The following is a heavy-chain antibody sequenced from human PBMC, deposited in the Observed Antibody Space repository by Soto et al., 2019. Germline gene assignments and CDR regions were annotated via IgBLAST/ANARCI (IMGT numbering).Heavy chain of an antibody. J-gene: IGHJ4*02. CDR3: ARDPYSYGTKFGYFDY. CDR2: ISYDGSNK. Sequence: QVQLVESGGGVVQPGRSLRLSCAASGFTFSSYAMHWVRQAPGKGLEWVAVISYDGSNKYYADSVKGRFTISRDNSMNTLYLQMRGLRAEDTAVYYCARDPYSYGTKFGYFDYWGQGTLVTVSS. V-gene: IGHV3-30-3*01. CDR1: GFTFSSYA. D-gene: IGHD5-18*01.